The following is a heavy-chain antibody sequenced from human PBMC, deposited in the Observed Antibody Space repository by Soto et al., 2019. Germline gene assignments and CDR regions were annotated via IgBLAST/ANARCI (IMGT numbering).Heavy chain of an antibody. CDR2: ISAYNGNT. J-gene: IGHJ4*02. CDR3: ARPNKLLWFGELPYPPDY. D-gene: IGHD3-10*01. CDR1: GYTFTSYG. Sequence: ASVKVSCKASGYTFTSYGISWVRQAPGQGLEWMGWISAYNGNTNYAQKLQGRVTMTTDTSTSTAYMELRSLRSDDTAVYYCARPNKLLWFGELPYPPDYWGQGTLVTVSS. V-gene: IGHV1-18*04.